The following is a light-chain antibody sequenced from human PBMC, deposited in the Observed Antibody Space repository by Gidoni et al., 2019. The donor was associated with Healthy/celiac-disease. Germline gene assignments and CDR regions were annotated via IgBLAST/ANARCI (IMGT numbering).Light chain of an antibody. CDR2: KAS. CDR1: QSISSW. V-gene: IGKV1-5*03. CDR3: QQYNSYSPLNT. J-gene: IGKJ2*01. Sequence: DIQMTQSPSTLSASVGDRVTITCRASQSISSWLAWYQQKPGKAPKLLIYKASSLESGVPSRFSGSGSGTEFTLTISSLQPDDFATYYFQQYNSYSPLNTFGQGTKLELK.